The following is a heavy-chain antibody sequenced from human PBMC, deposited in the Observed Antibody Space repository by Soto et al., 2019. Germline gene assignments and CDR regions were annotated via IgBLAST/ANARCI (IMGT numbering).Heavy chain of an antibody. CDR2: IWYDGSNK. D-gene: IGHD3-22*01. CDR3: AREDYYYDSSGYSYSFDY. Sequence: QVQLVESGGGVVQPGRSLRLSCAASGFTFSSYGMHWVRQAPGKGLEWVAVIWYDGSNKYYADSVKGRFTISRDNSKNTLYLQMNSLRAEDTAVYYWAREDYYYDSSGYSYSFDYWGQGTLVTVSS. CDR1: GFTFSSYG. V-gene: IGHV3-33*01. J-gene: IGHJ4*02.